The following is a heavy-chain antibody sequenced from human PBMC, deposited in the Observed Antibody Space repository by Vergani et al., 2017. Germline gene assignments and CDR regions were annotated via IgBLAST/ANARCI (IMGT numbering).Heavy chain of an antibody. D-gene: IGHD6-19*01. J-gene: IGHJ4*02. CDR1: GGSMSGYY. CDR3: ARQRPGSGWSPGDFDD. Sequence: QVRLQESGPGLVKPSETLSLTCSVSGGSMSGYYWSWIRQPPGKELEWIGYMYHSGSTYYNPSLKSRVAISVDTSKNQFSLKVTSVTAADTAVYFCARQRPGSGWSPGDFDDWGQGILVTVSS. V-gene: IGHV4-59*04. CDR2: MYHSGST.